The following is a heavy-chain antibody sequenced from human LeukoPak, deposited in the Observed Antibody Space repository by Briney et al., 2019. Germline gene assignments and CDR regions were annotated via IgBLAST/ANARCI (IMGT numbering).Heavy chain of an antibody. CDR3: ARDGGSSSSDYYYYMDV. Sequence: SETLSLTCTVSGGSISSGSYYWSWIRQPAGKGLEWIGRIYTSGSTNYNPSLKSRVTISVDTSKNQFSLKLSSVTAADTAVYYCARDGGSSSSDYYYYMDVWGKGTTVTVSS. CDR1: GGSISSGSYY. D-gene: IGHD6-6*01. V-gene: IGHV4-61*02. J-gene: IGHJ6*03. CDR2: IYTSGST.